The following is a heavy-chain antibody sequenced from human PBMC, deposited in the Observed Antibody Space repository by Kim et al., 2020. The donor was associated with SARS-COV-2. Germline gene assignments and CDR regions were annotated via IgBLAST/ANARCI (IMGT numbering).Heavy chain of an antibody. D-gene: IGHD3-22*01. CDR1: GFTFSDYY. J-gene: IGHJ4*02. CDR2: ISSSGSTI. V-gene: IGHV3-11*01. Sequence: GGSLRLSCAASGFTFSDYYMSWIRQAPGKGLEWVSYISSSGSTIYYADSVKGRFTISRDNAKNSLYLQMNSLRAEDTAVYYCARDVNYYDSSGYPRHWGQGTLVTVSS. CDR3: ARDVNYYDSSGYPRH.